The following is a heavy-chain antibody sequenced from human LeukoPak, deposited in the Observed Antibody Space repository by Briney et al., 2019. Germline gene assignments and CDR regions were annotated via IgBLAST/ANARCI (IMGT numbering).Heavy chain of an antibody. CDR3: ARARGTRGYCSSTSRYRSRSYYYYGMDV. CDR1: GGSFSGYY. V-gene: IGHV4-34*01. J-gene: IGHJ6*02. D-gene: IGHD2-2*01. Sequence: PSETLSLTCAVYGGSFSGYYWSWIRQPPGKGLEWIGEINHSGSTNYNPSLKSRVTISVDTSKNQFSLKLSSVTAADTAVYYCARARGTRGYCSSTSRYRSRSYYYYGMDVWGQGTTVTVYS. CDR2: INHSGST.